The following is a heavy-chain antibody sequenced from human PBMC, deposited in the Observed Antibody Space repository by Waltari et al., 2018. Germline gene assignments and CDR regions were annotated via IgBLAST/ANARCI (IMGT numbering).Heavy chain of an antibody. J-gene: IGHJ3*02. V-gene: IGHV3-48*01. CDR2: ISSSSSTI. CDR1: GFTFSSYS. Sequence: EVQLVESGGGLVQPGGSLRLSCAASGFTFSSYSMNWVRQASGKGLEWVSYISSSSSTIEYPDSVKGRFTISRDNAKNSLDLQMNSLRAEDTAVYYCARGLKGRAFDIWGQGTMVTVSS. D-gene: IGHD3-10*01. CDR3: ARGLKGRAFDI.